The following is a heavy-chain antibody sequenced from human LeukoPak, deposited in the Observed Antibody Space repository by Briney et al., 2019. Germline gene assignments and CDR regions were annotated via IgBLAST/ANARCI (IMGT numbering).Heavy chain of an antibody. J-gene: IGHJ4*02. D-gene: IGHD6-13*01. CDR1: GFTFSSYE. CDR3: AKCGYSSSFVDY. CDR2: ISSSGSTI. Sequence: GGSLRLSCAASGFTFSSYEMNWVRQAPGKGLEWVSYISSSGSTIYYADSVKGRFTISRDNSKNTLYLQMNSLRAEDTAVYYCAKCGYSSSFVDYWGQGTLVTVSS. V-gene: IGHV3-48*03.